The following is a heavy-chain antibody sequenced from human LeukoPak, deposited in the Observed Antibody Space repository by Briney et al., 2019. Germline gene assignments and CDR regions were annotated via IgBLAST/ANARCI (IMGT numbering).Heavy chain of an antibody. D-gene: IGHD4-17*01. CDR1: GFTFSSYE. J-gene: IGHJ4*02. CDR3: ARVSYGDYHVDY. V-gene: IGHV3-48*03. Sequence: PGGSLRLSCAASGFTFSSYEMNWVRQAPGKGLEWVSYIRSSGSTIYYADSVKGRFTISRDNAKNSLYLQMNSLRAEDTAVYYCARVSYGDYHVDYWGQGTLVTVSS. CDR2: IRSSGSTI.